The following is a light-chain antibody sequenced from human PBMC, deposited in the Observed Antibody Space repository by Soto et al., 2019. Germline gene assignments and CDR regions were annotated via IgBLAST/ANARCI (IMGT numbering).Light chain of an antibody. V-gene: IGKV3-20*01. J-gene: IGKJ1*01. Sequence: EIALTQYPGTLSLSPGERATLSCRASQSVSSNYVAWYQQKPGQAPSLLIYAASSRTTGIPDRFSGSGSGTDVTLTISRLEPEDCAVYYCQQYGSSPWTVGLGTKVEIK. CDR2: AAS. CDR1: QSVSSNY. CDR3: QQYGSSPWT.